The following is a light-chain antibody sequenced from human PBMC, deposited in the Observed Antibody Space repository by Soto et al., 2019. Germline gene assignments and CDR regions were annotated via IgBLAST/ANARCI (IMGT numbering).Light chain of an antibody. CDR1: QSVSSN. V-gene: IGKV3-15*01. CDR3: QQYNNWWT. Sequence: EIVMTQSPVTLSMSPGERATLSCRAGQSVSSNLAWYQQKPGQAPRLLIYGASTRATGIPARFTGSGSGTEFTLTISSLQFDDSAVYYCQQYNNWWTFGQGTKVHIK. J-gene: IGKJ1*01. CDR2: GAS.